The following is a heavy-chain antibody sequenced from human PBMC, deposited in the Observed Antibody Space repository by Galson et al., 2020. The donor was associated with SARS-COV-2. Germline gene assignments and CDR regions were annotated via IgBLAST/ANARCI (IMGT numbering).Heavy chain of an antibody. Sequence: SETLSLTCAVYGGSFSGYYWSWIRQPPGQGLEWIGEINHSGSTNYNPSLKSRVTISVDTSKNQFSLKLSSVTAADTAVYYCARPATGDLRVYWYFDLWGRGTLVTVSS. D-gene: IGHD7-27*01. CDR3: ARPATGDLRVYWYFDL. CDR1: GGSFSGYY. CDR2: INHSGST. V-gene: IGHV4-34*01. J-gene: IGHJ2*01.